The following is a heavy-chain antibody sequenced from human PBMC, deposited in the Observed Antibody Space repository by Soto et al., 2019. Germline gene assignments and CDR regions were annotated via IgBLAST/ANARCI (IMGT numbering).Heavy chain of an antibody. CDR1: GGSISSYY. CDR2: IYYSGST. V-gene: IGHV4-59*01. CDR3: GRGPPAAAFDY. Sequence: PSETLSLTCTVSGGSISSYYWSWIRQPPGKGLEWIGYIYYSGSTNYNPSLKSRVTISVDTSKNQFSLKLSSVTAADTAVYYCGRGPPAAAFDYWGQGTLVTVSS. D-gene: IGHD6-13*01. J-gene: IGHJ4*02.